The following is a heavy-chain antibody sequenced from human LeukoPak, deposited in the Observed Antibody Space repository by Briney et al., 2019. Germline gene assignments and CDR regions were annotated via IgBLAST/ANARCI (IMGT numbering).Heavy chain of an antibody. Sequence: GGPLRLSCAASGFTFSSYAMHWVRQAPGKGLEYVSAISSNGGSTYYADSVKGRFTISRDNSKNTLYLQMSSLRAEDTAVYYCAGDRESGGWSSFDYWGQGTLVTVSS. CDR1: GFTFSSYA. J-gene: IGHJ4*02. V-gene: IGHV3-64*02. CDR3: AGDRESGGWSSFDY. CDR2: ISSNGGST. D-gene: IGHD3-16*01.